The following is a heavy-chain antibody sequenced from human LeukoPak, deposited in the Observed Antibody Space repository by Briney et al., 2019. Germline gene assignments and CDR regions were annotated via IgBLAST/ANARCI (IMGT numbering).Heavy chain of an antibody. CDR3: ATAGNYRFDY. CDR2: INTDGTTT. D-gene: IGHD5-24*01. J-gene: IGHJ4*02. Sequence: GGSLRLSCVVSEFTFSSLWMHWVRQAPGQGVVWVSRINTDGTTTNYADSVKGRFTISRDNAKNTLYLQMNSLRADDTAVYYCATAGNYRFDYWGQGTLVTVSS. CDR1: EFTFSSLW. V-gene: IGHV3-74*01.